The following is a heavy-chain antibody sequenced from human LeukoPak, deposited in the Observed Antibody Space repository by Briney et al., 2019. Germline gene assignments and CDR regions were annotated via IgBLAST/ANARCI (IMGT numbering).Heavy chain of an antibody. V-gene: IGHV3-23*01. J-gene: IGHJ4*02. CDR2: ISGGAGST. CDR1: GFTFSNYA. D-gene: IGHD3-10*01. CDR3: ARGLTMVRGVIITDTAWLGN. Sequence: GGSLRLSCVASGFTFSNYAMSWVRQAPGKGLEWVSAISGGAGSTSLADSVQGRFTISRDNSKNTLYLQMNSLRAEDTAVYYCARGLTMVRGVIITDTAWLGNWGQGTLVTVSS.